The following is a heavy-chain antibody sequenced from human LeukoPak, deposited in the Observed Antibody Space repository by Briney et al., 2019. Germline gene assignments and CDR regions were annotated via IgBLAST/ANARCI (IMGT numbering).Heavy chain of an antibody. J-gene: IGHJ2*01. V-gene: IGHV4-30-2*01. CDR1: GGSISSGGYS. D-gene: IGHD3-22*01. CDR2: IYHSGST. Sequence: SETLSLTCAVSGGSISSGGYSWSWIRQPPGKGLEWIGYIYHSGSTYYNPSLKSRVTISVDRSKNQFSLKLSSVTAADTAVYYCARASNYYDSSGAGYWYFDLWGRGTLVTVSS. CDR3: ARASNYYDSSGAGYWYFDL.